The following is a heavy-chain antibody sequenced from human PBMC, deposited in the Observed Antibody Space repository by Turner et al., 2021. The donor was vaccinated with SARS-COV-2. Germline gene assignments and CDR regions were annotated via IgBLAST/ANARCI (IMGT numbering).Heavy chain of an antibody. CDR3: ARGPGGQSYYWSGALDF. CDR2: VSYDGGNK. V-gene: IGHV3-30-3*01. J-gene: IGHJ3*01. CDR1: GFTFSNYA. Sequence: QVQLVESGGSMVQPGRSLGLSCAASGFTFSNYAMHWVRQAPGKGLEWLAVVSYDGGNKYYADSARGRFTISRDNFGDTVSLQLNSLRPEDTAMYFCARGPGGQSYYWSGALDFWGQGTLVTVSS. D-gene: IGHD3-10*01.